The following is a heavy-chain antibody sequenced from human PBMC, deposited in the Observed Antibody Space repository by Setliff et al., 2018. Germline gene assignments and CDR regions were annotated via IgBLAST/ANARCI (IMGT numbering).Heavy chain of an antibody. CDR1: GGSISSSSYY. V-gene: IGHV4-39*01. Sequence: PSETLSLTCTVSGGSISSSSYYWGWTRQPPGKGLEWIGSIHYSGSTYYTPSLKSRVTISVDTSRNQFSLKLSSVTAADTAVYYCARLGGSSGSGGFYFSYCYFGVWGKGTTVTGSS. CDR2: IHYSGST. CDR3: ARLGGSSGSGGFYFSYCYFGV. D-gene: IGHD3-16*01. J-gene: IGHJ6*03.